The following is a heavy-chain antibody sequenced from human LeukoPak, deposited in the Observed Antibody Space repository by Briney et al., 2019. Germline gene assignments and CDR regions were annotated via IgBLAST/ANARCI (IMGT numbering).Heavy chain of an antibody. CDR2: ISHSGST. J-gene: IGHJ3*02. CDR1: GGSISSTKW. V-gene: IGHV4-4*02. D-gene: IGHD5-18*01. CDR3: ASPKYNYGYFYAFDI. Sequence: TSETLSLTCAVSGGSISSTKWWSWVRQPPGKGLAWIGEISHSGSTNYNPSLKSRVTISVDKSKNQFSLKLSSVTAADTAVYYCASPKYNYGYFYAFDIWGQGTMVTVSS.